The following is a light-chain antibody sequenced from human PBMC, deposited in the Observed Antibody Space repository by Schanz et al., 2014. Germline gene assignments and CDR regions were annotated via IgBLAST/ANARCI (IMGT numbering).Light chain of an antibody. CDR1: NSDVGGYNY. Sequence: QSALTQPASVSGSPGQSITISCTGTNSDVGGYNYVSWYQQHPGKAPKLMIYDVSNRPSGVSNRFSGSKSGNTASLTVSGLQAEDEADYYCSSYAGSNNYVFGGGTKLTVL. CDR3: SSYAGSNNYV. V-gene: IGLV2-14*01. CDR2: DVS. J-gene: IGLJ3*02.